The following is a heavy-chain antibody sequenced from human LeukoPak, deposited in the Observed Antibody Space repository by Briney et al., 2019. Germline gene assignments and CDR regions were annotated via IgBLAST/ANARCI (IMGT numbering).Heavy chain of an antibody. J-gene: IGHJ3*02. CDR3: ADVLRYFDWYPYAFDI. CDR1: GFTFSSNG. D-gene: IGHD3-9*01. CDR2: IRNDGSNK. V-gene: IGHV3-30*02. Sequence: PGGSLRLSCVASGFTFSSNGMHWVRQAPGKGLEWVAFIRNDGSNKYYVDSVKGRFTIYRDNSKNTLYLQMNSLRAEDTAVYYCADVLRYFDWYPYAFDIWGQGTMVTVSS.